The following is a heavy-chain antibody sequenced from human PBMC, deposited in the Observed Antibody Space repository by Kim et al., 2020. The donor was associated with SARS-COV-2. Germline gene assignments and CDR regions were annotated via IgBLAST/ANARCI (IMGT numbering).Heavy chain of an antibody. V-gene: IGHV4-34*01. J-gene: IGHJ5*02. CDR2: N. Sequence: NNYNPALKRRDTISVDTSKTQLSRKLSSVTAADAAVYYCARGGPYNWFDPWAQGTLVTVSS. CDR3: ARGGPYNWFDP.